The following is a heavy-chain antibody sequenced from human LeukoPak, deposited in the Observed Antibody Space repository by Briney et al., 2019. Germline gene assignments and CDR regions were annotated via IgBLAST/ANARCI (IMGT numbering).Heavy chain of an antibody. D-gene: IGHD5-12*01. V-gene: IGHV1-24*01. J-gene: IGHJ3*02. CDR1: GYTLSEMS. CDR2: FNPEEAKT. CDR3: ARGDTLTFLDAFDM. Sequence: SVKVSCRVSGYTLSEMSMHWVRQAPGKRPEWMGGFNPEEAKTVYAQKFQGRVTMTEDSSTDTAYMELSSLSPEDTAVYYCARGDTLTFLDAFDMWGRGTLVTVSS.